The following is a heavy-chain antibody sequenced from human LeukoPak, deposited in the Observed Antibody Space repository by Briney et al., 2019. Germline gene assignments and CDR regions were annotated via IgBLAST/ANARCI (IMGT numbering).Heavy chain of an antibody. J-gene: IGHJ3*02. CDR2: ISSSSSYI. CDR3: ARDRSSGWFYDAFDI. Sequence: GGSLRLSCAASGFTFSSYSMNWVRQAPGKGLEWVSSISSSSSYIYYADSVKGRFTISRDNAKNSLYLQMNSLRAEDTAVYYCARDRSSGWFYDAFDIWGQGTMVTVSS. CDR1: GFTFSSYS. D-gene: IGHD6-19*01. V-gene: IGHV3-21*01.